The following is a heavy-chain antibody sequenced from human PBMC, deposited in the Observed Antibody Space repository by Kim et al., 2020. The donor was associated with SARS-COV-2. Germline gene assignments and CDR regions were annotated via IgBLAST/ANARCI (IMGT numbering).Heavy chain of an antibody. D-gene: IGHD4-17*01. CDR2: TT. CDR3: ARDHTTVNAL. Sequence: TTTYTPSLKSRVTISVDKSKNQFSLKLSSVTAADTAVYYCARDHTTVNALWGQGTLVTVSS. V-gene: IGHV4-4*02. J-gene: IGHJ4*02.